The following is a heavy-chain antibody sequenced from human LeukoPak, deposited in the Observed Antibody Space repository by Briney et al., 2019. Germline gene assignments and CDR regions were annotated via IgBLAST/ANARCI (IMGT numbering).Heavy chain of an antibody. D-gene: IGHD3-10*01. Sequence: GESLKISCKGSGYTFSYYWIGWVRQMSGKGLEWMGVIYPGDSDTRYSPSFQGQVTISADKYISTAYLQWSSLKASDTAIYYCVRQEQLSSGSRGVDYWGQGTLVTVSS. V-gene: IGHV5-51*01. CDR1: GYTFSYYW. CDR2: IYPGDSDT. CDR3: VRQEQLSSGSRGVDY. J-gene: IGHJ4*02.